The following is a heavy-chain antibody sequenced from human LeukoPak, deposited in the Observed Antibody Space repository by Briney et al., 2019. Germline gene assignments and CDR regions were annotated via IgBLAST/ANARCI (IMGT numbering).Heavy chain of an antibody. V-gene: IGHV3-33*01. J-gene: IGHJ4*02. CDR3: ARGIDSQWLAQGGFDY. D-gene: IGHD6-19*01. Sequence: TGRSLRLSCAASGFTFSSYGMHWVRQAPGKGLEGVAVIWYDGSNKYYADSVEGRFTISRDNSKNTLYLQMNSLRAEDTAVYYCARGIDSQWLAQGGFDYWGQGTLVTVSS. CDR1: GFTFSSYG. CDR2: IWYDGSNK.